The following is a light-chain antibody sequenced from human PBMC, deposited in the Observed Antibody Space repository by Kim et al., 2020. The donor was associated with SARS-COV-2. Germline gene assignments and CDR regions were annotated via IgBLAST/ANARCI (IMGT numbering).Light chain of an antibody. CDR2: DVS. J-gene: IGLJ3*02. CDR3: SSYTGNSTLV. V-gene: IGLV2-14*03. Sequence: QSALTQPASVSGSPGQSITISCTGTSSDVGGYNYVSWYQQHPGKAPKLMIYDVSNRPSGVSNRFSGSKSGNTASLTISGLQAEGEAGYYCSSYTGNSTLVFGGGTQLTVL. CDR1: SSDVGGYNY.